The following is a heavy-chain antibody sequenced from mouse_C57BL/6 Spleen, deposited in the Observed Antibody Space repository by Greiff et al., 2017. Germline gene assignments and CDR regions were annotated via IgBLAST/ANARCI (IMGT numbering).Heavy chain of an antibody. D-gene: IGHD1-1*01. J-gene: IGHJ1*03. CDR1: GFTFTDYY. CDR2: IRNKANGYTT. V-gene: IGHV7-3*01. CDR3: ARYYYGSEGYFDV. Sequence: EVKLVESGGGLVQPGGSLSLSCAASGFTFTDYYMSWVRQPPGKALEWLGFIRNKANGYTTEYSASVKGRFTISRDNSQSILYLQMNALRAEDSATYYCARYYYGSEGYFDVWGTGTTVTVSS.